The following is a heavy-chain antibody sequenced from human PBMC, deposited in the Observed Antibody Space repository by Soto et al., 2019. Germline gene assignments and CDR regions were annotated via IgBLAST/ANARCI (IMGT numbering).Heavy chain of an antibody. CDR2: INAGNGNT. CDR3: ARNIAVARFINWFDP. J-gene: IGHJ5*02. Sequence: AASVKVSCKASGYTFTSYAMHWVRQAPGQRLEWMGWINAGNGNTKYSQKFQGRVTITRDTSASTAYMELSSLRSEDTAVYYCARNIAVARFINWFDPRGQGTLVTGSS. CDR1: GYTFTSYA. V-gene: IGHV1-3*01. D-gene: IGHD6-19*01.